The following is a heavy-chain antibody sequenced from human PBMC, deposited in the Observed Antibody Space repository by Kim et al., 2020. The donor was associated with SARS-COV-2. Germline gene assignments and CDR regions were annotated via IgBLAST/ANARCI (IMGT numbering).Heavy chain of an antibody. CDR2: IWYDGSNK. D-gene: IGHD1-26*01. Sequence: GGSLRLSCAASGFTFSSYGMHWVRQAPGKGLEWVAVIWYDGSNKYYADSVKGRFTISRDNSKNTLYLQMNSLRAEDTAVYYCAKDRVEAEGAMDYWGQGTLVTVSS. V-gene: IGHV3-33*06. CDR3: AKDRVEAEGAMDY. J-gene: IGHJ4*02. CDR1: GFTFSSYG.